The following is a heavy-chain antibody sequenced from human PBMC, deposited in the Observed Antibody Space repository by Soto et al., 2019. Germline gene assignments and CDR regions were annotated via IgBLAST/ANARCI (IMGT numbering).Heavy chain of an antibody. D-gene: IGHD2-15*01. CDR1: GGTFSSYA. J-gene: IGHJ4*02. Sequence: QVQLVQSGAEVKKPGSSVKVSCKDSGGTFSSYAISWVRHAPGQGLEWMGGIIPIFGTANYAQKFQGRVTITADKSTSTAYMELSSLRSEDTAVYYCARRGYGCYLRLWGQGTLVTVSS. CDR2: IIPIFGTA. CDR3: ARRGYGCYLRL. V-gene: IGHV1-69*06.